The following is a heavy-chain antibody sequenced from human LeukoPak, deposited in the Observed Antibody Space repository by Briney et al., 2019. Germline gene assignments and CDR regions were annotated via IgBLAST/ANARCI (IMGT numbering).Heavy chain of an antibody. V-gene: IGHV1-18*01. CDR1: GYTFTSYG. D-gene: IGHD3-22*01. Sequence: GASVKVSCKASGYTFTSYGISWVRQAPGQGLEWMGWISAYNGNTNYAQKLQGRVTMTTDTSTSTAYMELRSLRSDDTAVYYCARINYYDSSGYTTKGRGMNFDYWGQGTLVTVSS. J-gene: IGHJ4*02. CDR2: ISAYNGNT. CDR3: ARINYYDSSGYTTKGRGMNFDY.